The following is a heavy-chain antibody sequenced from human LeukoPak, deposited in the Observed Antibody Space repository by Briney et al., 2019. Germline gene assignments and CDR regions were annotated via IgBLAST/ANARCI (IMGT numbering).Heavy chain of an antibody. D-gene: IGHD2-2*01. V-gene: IGHV1-18*01. J-gene: IGHJ4*02. CDR2: ISVYNGNT. Sequence: GASVKVSFKASGYTFTSYGISWLRQAPAQGREGMGWISVYNGNTNYAQKLQGRVTMTTDTSTSTAYMEMRSLRSDDTAVYYCARDGLVVPAASDYWGQGTLVTVSS. CDR1: GYTFTSYG. CDR3: ARDGLVVPAASDY.